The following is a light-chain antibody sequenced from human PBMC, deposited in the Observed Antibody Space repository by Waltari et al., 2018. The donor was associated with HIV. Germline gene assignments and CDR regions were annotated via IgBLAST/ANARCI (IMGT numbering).Light chain of an antibody. CDR1: QSVTSSF. CDR2: GAA. J-gene: IGKJ4*01. Sequence: VLTQSPGTLPLSPGARATLSCRASQSVTSSFLSWYQQKPGQSPRLLIYGAASRATGIPDRFSGGGSGTDFTLTISRLEPEDFAVYYCQQYGSSPLTFGGGTKVDIK. CDR3: QQYGSSPLT. V-gene: IGKV3-20*01.